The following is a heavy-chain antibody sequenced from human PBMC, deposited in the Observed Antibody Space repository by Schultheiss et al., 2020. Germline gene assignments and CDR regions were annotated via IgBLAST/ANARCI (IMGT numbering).Heavy chain of an antibody. Sequence: GESLKISCAASGFTFSSYSMNWVRQAPGKGLEWVSYISSSSSTIYYADSVKGRFTISRDNAKNSLYLQMNSLRAEDTAVYYCARDQEAAWFGEKSWGQGTLVTVSS. CDR1: GFTFSSYS. CDR3: ARDQEAAWFGEKS. CDR2: ISSSSSTI. J-gene: IGHJ5*02. D-gene: IGHD3-10*01. V-gene: IGHV3-48*01.